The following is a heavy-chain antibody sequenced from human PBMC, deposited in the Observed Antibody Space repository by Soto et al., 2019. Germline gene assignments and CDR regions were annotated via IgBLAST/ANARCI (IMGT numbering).Heavy chain of an antibody. J-gene: IGHJ4*02. V-gene: IGHV1-18*04. Sequence: QVQLVQSGAEVKKPGASLRVSCKASGYTFTSYGINWARQAPGQGLEWIGWVTAYNDERKFAEKFQDRLAMTTDTATTTAFMELRSLRSDDTAMYYCARFDCWSGYSQDHWGQGTLVTVSS. CDR3: ARFDCWSGYSQDH. CDR1: GYTFTSYG. D-gene: IGHD3-3*01. CDR2: VTAYNDER.